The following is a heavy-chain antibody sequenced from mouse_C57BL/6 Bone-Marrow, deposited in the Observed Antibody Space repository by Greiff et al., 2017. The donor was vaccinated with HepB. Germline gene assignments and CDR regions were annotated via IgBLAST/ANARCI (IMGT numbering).Heavy chain of an antibody. CDR1: GFTFSSYA. V-gene: IGHV5-9-1*02. Sequence: EVKLQESGEGLVKPGGSLKLSCAASGFTFSSYAMSWVRQTPEKRLEWVAYISSGGDYIYYADTVKGRFTISRDNARNTLYLQMSSLKSEDTAMYYCTRAVSTGVEERFDYWGQGTTLTVSS. J-gene: IGHJ2*01. CDR2: ISSGGDYI. D-gene: IGHD1-1*01. CDR3: TRAVSTGVEERFDY.